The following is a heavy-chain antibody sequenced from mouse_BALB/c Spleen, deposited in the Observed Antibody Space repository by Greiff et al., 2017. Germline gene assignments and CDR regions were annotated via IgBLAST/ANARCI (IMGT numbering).Heavy chain of an antibody. V-gene: IGHV1-4*01. Sequence: VQLQQSGAELARPGASVKMSCKASGYTFTSYTMHWVKQRPGQGLEWIGYINPSSGYTNYNQKFKDKATLTADKSSSTAYMQLSSLTSEDSAVYYCASWDSSGYVNAMDYWGQGTSVTVSS. D-gene: IGHD3-2*01. CDR2: INPSSGYT. CDR1: GYTFTSYT. J-gene: IGHJ4*01. CDR3: ASWDSSGYVNAMDY.